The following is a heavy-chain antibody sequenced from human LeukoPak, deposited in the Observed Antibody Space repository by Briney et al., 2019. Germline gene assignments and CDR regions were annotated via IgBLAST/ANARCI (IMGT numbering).Heavy chain of an antibody. CDR2: INHSGST. CDR1: GGSFSGYY. J-gene: IGHJ4*02. CDR3: ARGRGRGDFWSGYKY. D-gene: IGHD3-3*01. V-gene: IGHV4-34*01. Sequence: PSETLSLTCAVYGGSFSGYYWSWIRQPPGKGLEWIGEINHSGSTNYNPSLKSRVTISVDTSKNQFSLKLSSVTAADTAVYYCARGRGRGDFWSGYKYWGQGTLVTVSS.